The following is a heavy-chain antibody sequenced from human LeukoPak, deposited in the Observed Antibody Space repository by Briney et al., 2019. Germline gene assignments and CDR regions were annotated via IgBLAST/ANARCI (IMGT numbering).Heavy chain of an antibody. CDR1: GFTFSSYS. D-gene: IGHD3-22*01. Sequence: GGSLRLSCATSGFTFSSYSMNWVRQAPGKGLEWISHISMSSDTIYYADSVKGRFTISRDNSKNTLYLQMNSLRAEDTAVYYCARMRGYYDSSGYYYFDYWGQGTLVTVSS. CDR2: ISMSSDTI. CDR3: ARMRGYYDSSGYYYFDY. J-gene: IGHJ4*02. V-gene: IGHV3-48*01.